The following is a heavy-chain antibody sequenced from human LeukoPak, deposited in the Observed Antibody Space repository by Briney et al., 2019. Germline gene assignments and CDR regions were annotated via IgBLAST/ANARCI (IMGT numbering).Heavy chain of an antibody. CDR2: IKEDGSIE. Sequence: PGGSLRLSCAASGFAFSKYWMSWVRQAPGKGLEWVANIKEDGSIEDYADSVKDRFTVSRDNAKNSLYLQMNSLRVEDTAVYYCVSQQLAPPWGQGTLVTVSS. D-gene: IGHD5-24*01. CDR3: VSQQLAPP. CDR1: GFAFSKYW. J-gene: IGHJ5*02. V-gene: IGHV3-7*01.